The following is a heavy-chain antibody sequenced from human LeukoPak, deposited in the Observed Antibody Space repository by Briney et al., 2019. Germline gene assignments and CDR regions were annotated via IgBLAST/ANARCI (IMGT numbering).Heavy chain of an antibody. CDR3: QRIFGSGSYLTFDH. D-gene: IGHD3-10*01. J-gene: IGHJ5*02. V-gene: IGHV2-5*02. CDR2: IYSDDDK. Sequence: SGPTLVKPTQTLTLTCTFSGFSLSTGGVGVGWIRQPPGKALDWLALIYSDDDKRYNPSLKSRLTITKDTSKNQVVLTLTNMDPVDTATYYCQRIFGSGSYLTFDHWGQGTLVTVSS. CDR1: GFSLSTGGVG.